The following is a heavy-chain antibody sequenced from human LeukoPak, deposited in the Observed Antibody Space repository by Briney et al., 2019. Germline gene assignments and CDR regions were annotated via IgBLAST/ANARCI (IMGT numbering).Heavy chain of an antibody. CDR2: ISYDGSNK. V-gene: IGHV3-30-3*01. D-gene: IGHD3-22*01. CDR3: ARVGFDSSGYVDY. CDR1: GFTFSSYA. J-gene: IGHJ4*02. Sequence: PGGSLRLSCAASGFTFSSYAMHWVRQAPGKGLEWVAVISYDGSNKYYADSVKGRFTISRDNSKNTLYLQMNSLRAEDTAVYYCARVGFDSSGYVDYWGQGTLVTVSS.